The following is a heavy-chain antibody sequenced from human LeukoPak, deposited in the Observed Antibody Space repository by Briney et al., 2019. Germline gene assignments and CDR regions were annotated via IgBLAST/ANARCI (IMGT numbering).Heavy chain of an antibody. V-gene: IGHV3-23*01. D-gene: IGHD3-22*01. CDR1: GFTFSSYA. J-gene: IGHJ4*02. Sequence: GGSLRLSCAASGFTFSSYAMSWVRQAPGKGLEWVSAISGSGGSTYYADSVKGRLTISRDNSKNTLYLQMNSLRAEDTAVYYCAKDRIPDYYDSSGPIDYWGQGTLVTVSS. CDR2: ISGSGGST. CDR3: AKDRIPDYYDSSGPIDY.